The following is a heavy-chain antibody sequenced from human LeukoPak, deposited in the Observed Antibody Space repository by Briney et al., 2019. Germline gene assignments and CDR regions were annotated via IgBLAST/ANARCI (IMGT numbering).Heavy chain of an antibody. CDR1: GSIFTSYW. V-gene: IGHV5-51*01. Sequence: GASLKISCKGSGSIFTSYWIGWVRQLRGKGLEWMGIIYPGDSDTRYSPSFQSQVTISADKSISTAYLQWSSLKASDTAMYYCARHLGYCSSTSCYAYYYYGMDVWGQGTTVTVSS. J-gene: IGHJ6*02. CDR2: IYPGDSDT. D-gene: IGHD2-2*01. CDR3: ARHLGYCSSTSCYAYYYYGMDV.